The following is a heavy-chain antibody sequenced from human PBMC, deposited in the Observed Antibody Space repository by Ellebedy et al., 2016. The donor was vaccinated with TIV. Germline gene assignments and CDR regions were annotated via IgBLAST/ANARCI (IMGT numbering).Heavy chain of an antibody. V-gene: IGHV4-59*01. Sequence: SETLSLTXTVSGGSISSYYWSWIRQPPGKGLEWIGYIYYSGSTSYNPSLKSRVTISVDTSKNQFSLKLSSVTAADTAVYYCARVKRQQLVTPWGQGTLVTVSS. CDR3: ARVKRQQLVTP. CDR1: GGSISSYY. CDR2: IYYSGST. J-gene: IGHJ5*02. D-gene: IGHD6-13*01.